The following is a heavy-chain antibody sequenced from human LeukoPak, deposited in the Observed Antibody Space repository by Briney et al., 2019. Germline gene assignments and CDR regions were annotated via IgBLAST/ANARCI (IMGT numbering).Heavy chain of an antibody. CDR1: GGTFSSYA. D-gene: IGHD2-2*01. V-gene: IGHV1-69*04. Sequence: GASVKVSCKASGGTFSSYAISWVRQAPGQGLEWMGRIIPILGIANYAQKFQGRVTITADKSTSTAYMELSSLRSEDTAVYYCARDWWEVPAASDYWGQGTLVTVSS. J-gene: IGHJ4*02. CDR2: IIPILGIA. CDR3: ARDWWEVPAASDY.